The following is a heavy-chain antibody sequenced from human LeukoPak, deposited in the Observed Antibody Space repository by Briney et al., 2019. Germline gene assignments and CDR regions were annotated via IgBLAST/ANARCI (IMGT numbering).Heavy chain of an antibody. CDR2: IYHSGST. CDR1: GFTFSSYA. Sequence: GSLRLSCAASGFTFSSYAMNWVRQAPGKGLEWIGSIYHSGSTYYNPSLKSRVTISIDTSKNQFSLTLSSVTAADTAVYYCARRTTYFGWRPSESPSCFDYWGQGTLVTVSS. D-gene: IGHD3-9*01. V-gene: IGHV4-38-2*01. J-gene: IGHJ4*02. CDR3: ARRTTYFGWRPSESPSCFDY.